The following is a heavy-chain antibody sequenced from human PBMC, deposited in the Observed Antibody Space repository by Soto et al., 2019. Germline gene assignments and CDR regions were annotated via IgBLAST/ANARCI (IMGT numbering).Heavy chain of an antibody. V-gene: IGHV4-59*01. J-gene: IGHJ6*02. D-gene: IGHD3-10*01. CDR2: IYYSGST. CDR1: GGSISSYY. Sequence: SETLSLTCTVSGGSISSYYWSWIRQPPGKGLEWIGYIYYSGSTNYNPSLKSRVTISVDTSKNQFSLKLSSVTAADTAVYYCARDRGYPETYGMDVWGQGTTVTVSS. CDR3: ARDRGYPETYGMDV.